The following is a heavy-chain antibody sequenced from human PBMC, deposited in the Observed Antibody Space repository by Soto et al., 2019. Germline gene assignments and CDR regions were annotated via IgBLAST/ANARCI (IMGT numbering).Heavy chain of an antibody. D-gene: IGHD6-13*01. CDR1: GGSVSSGSYY. CDR3: ARDKRGIAAAGTWGRAIDI. CDR2: IYYSGST. Sequence: SETLSLTCTVSGGSVSSGSYYWSWIRQPPGKGLEWIGYIYYSGSTNYNPSLKSRVTISVDTSKNQFSLKLSSVTAADTAVYYCARDKRGIAAAGTWGRAIDIWGQGTMVTVSS. J-gene: IGHJ3*02. V-gene: IGHV4-61*01.